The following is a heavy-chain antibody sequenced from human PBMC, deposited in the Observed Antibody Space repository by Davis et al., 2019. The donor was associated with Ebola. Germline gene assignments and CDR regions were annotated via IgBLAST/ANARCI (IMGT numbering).Heavy chain of an antibody. D-gene: IGHD3-22*01. CDR2: IYYSGST. CDR3: ARVRGYYYDSSGQYYFDY. Sequence: PSETLSLTCAVYGGSFSGYYWSWIRQPPGKGLEWIGYIYYSGSTYYNPSLKSRVTISVDTSKNQFSLKLSSVTAADTAVYYCARVRGYYYDSSGQYYFDYWGQGTLVTVSS. CDR1: GGSFSGYY. V-gene: IGHV4-30-4*08. J-gene: IGHJ4*02.